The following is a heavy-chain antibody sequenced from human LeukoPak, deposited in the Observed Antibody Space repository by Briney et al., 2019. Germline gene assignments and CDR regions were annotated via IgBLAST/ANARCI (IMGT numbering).Heavy chain of an antibody. V-gene: IGHV3-30*02. D-gene: IGHD2-15*01. J-gene: IGHJ4*02. CDR3: ATDRATQYFDY. Sequence: GGSLRLSCAASGITFRSYGMHWVRQAPGRGLEWVAFIWYDGSNKYYADSVKGRFTISRDNSRNTLFLQMNSLRAEDTAVYYCATDRATQYFDYWGQGTLVSVSS. CDR1: GITFRSYG. CDR2: IWYDGSNK.